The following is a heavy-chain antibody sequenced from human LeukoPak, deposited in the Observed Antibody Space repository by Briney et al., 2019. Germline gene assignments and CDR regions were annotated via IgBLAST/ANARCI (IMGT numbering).Heavy chain of an antibody. V-gene: IGHV3-23*01. Sequence: GGSLRLSCAASGFTFSSYAMSWVRQAPGKGLEWVSAISGSGGSTYYADSVEGRFTISRDNSKNTLYLQMNSLRAEDTAVYYCAKVRGVIIGYGMDVWGQGTAVTVSS. J-gene: IGHJ6*02. CDR2: ISGSGGST. CDR1: GFTFSSYA. D-gene: IGHD3-10*01. CDR3: AKVRGVIIGYGMDV.